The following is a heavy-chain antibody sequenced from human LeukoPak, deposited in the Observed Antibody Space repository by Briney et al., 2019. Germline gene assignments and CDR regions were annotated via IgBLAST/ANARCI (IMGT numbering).Heavy chain of an antibody. V-gene: IGHV5-51*01. J-gene: IGHJ3*02. Sequence: GESLKISCKGSGYSFTSYWIGWVRQMPGKGLEWMGIIYPGDSDTRYSPSFQGQVTISADKSISTAYLQWSSLKASDTAMYYCARPYPDVTGTVGAFDIWGQGTMVTVSS. D-gene: IGHD1-20*01. CDR1: GYSFTSYW. CDR3: ARPYPDVTGTVGAFDI. CDR2: IYPGDSDT.